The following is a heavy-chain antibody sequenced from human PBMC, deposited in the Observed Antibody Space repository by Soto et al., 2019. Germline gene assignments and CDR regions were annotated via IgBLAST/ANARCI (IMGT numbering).Heavy chain of an antibody. J-gene: IGHJ4*02. Sequence: GGSLRLSCAASGFTFSTYALSWVRQAPGKGLEWVSAISANGQGIYYADSVRGRFTISRDNSKNTIFLHMDSLRAEDTAVYYCAKDRNFPRDQFHYWGQGTLVTVSS. CDR1: GFTFSTYA. V-gene: IGHV3-23*01. CDR2: ISANGQGI. D-gene: IGHD2-2*01. CDR3: AKDRNFPRDQFHY.